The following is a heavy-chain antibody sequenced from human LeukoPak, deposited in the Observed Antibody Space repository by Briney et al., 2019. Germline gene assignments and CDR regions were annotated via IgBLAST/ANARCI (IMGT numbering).Heavy chain of an antibody. CDR1: GYTFTSYG. CDR3: ARERYSSSPDDAFDI. CDR2: ISAYNGNT. V-gene: IGHV1-18*01. J-gene: IGHJ3*02. Sequence: ASVKVSCKASGYTFTSYGISWVRQAPGQGLEWMGWISAYNGNTNYAQKLQGRVTMTTDTSTSTAYMELRSLRSDDTAVYYCARERYSSSPDDAFDIWGQGTMVTVSS. D-gene: IGHD6-6*01.